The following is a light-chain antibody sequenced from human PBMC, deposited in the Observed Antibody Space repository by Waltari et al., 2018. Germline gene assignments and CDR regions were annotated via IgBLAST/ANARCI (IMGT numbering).Light chain of an antibody. CDR2: DTS. J-gene: IGKJ4*01. Sequence: EMVLTQSPATVSLSPGERATLSCRASQSVSGYLAWSQQKPGQAPRLLLYDTSNRATGIPARFSGSGSGTDFTLTISSLEPEDFAVYYCQQSNNWPLTFGGGTKVEIK. CDR1: QSVSGY. CDR3: QQSNNWPLT. V-gene: IGKV3-11*01.